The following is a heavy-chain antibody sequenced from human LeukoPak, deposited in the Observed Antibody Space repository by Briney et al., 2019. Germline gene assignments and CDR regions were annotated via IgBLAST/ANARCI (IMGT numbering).Heavy chain of an antibody. J-gene: IGHJ4*02. CDR1: GGSISSYY. D-gene: IGHD1-26*01. CDR2: IYYSGST. Sequence: SETLSLTCTVSGGSISSYYWSWIRQPPGKGLEWIGYIYYSGSTNYNPSLKSRVTISVDASKNQFSLKLSSVTAADTAVYYCARGGSYYGYFDYWGPGTLVTVSS. V-gene: IGHV4-59*01. CDR3: ARGGSYYGYFDY.